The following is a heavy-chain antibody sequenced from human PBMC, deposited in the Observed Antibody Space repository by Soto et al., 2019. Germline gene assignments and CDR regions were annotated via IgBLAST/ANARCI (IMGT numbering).Heavy chain of an antibody. Sequence: ASVKVSCKASGYTFTSYDIYWVRQATGQGLEWMGWMNPNTGNSGYAQKFQGRVTVTSDTSIDTVHMELSSLRAEDTAVYYCAKDPLSHYYDSSGYGFAELYFDYWGQGTLVTVSS. V-gene: IGHV1-8*01. D-gene: IGHD3-22*01. J-gene: IGHJ4*02. CDR3: AKDPLSHYYDSSGYGFAELYFDY. CDR1: GYTFTSYD. CDR2: MNPNTGNS.